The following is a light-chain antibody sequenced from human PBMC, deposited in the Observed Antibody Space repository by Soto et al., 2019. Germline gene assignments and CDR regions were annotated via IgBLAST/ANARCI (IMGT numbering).Light chain of an antibody. CDR3: QQCDNWPLIT. CDR1: QSVGSN. Sequence: EIVMTQSPATLSVSPGESATLSCRASQSVGSNLAWYQHKPGQAPRLLIYGASIRATGIPARFSGSGSGTAFTLTISSLQSEDFALYYCQQCDNWPLITFGQGTRLEI. CDR2: GAS. J-gene: IGKJ5*01. V-gene: IGKV3-15*01.